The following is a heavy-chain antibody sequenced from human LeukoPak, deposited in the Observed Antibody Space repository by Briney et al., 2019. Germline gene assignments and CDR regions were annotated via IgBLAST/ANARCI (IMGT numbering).Heavy chain of an antibody. D-gene: IGHD4-17*01. CDR1: GYTFTGYY. CDR3: ARELNGDQDAFDL. CDR2: INPNSGGT. V-gene: IGHV1-2*02. Sequence: ASVKVSCKASGYTFTGYYMHWVRQAPGQGLEWMGWINPNSGGTNYAQKSQGRVTMTRDTSISTAYMELSRMRSDDTAVYYCARELNGDQDAFDLWGQGTMVTVSS. J-gene: IGHJ3*01.